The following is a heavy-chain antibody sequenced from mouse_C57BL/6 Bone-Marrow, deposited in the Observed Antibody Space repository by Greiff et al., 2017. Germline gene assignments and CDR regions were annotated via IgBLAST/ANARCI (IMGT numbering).Heavy chain of an antibody. CDR2: INPYNGGT. Sequence: EVQLQQSGPVLVKPGASVKMSCKASGYTFTDYYMNGVKQSHGKSLEWIGVINPYNGGTSYNKKLKGKATLTVDKSSSTAFLLLHSLTSADSSVYYCAREEGGGYFDVWGTGTTLTVSS. CDR3: AREEGGGYFDV. CDR1: GYTFTDYY. J-gene: IGHJ1*03. V-gene: IGHV1-19*01.